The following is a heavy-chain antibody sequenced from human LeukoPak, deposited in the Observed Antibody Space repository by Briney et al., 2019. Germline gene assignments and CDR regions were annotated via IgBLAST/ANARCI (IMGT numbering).Heavy chain of an antibody. D-gene: IGHD3-10*01. Sequence: KPSETLSLTCAVYGGSFSGYYWSWIRQPPGKGLEWIGEINHSGSTNYNPSLKSRVTISVDTSKNQFSLKLSSVTAADTAVFYCASGRYYGSGSQYNWFDPWGQGTLVTVSS. CDR2: INHSGST. CDR3: ASGRYYGSGSQYNWFDP. J-gene: IGHJ5*02. CDR1: GGSFSGYY. V-gene: IGHV4-34*01.